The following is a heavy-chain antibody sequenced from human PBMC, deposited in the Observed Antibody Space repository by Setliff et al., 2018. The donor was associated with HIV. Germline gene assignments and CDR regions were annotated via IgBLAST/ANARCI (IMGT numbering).Heavy chain of an antibody. CDR1: GSTFSPFW. D-gene: IGHD1-26*01. V-gene: IGHV3-74*01. CDR3: ARDRGRPDAFDI. J-gene: IGHJ3*02. Sequence: GGSLRLSCAASGSTFSPFWMHWVRQAPGKGLVWVSHMNSDGSTTTYADSVRGRFTISRDNAKNTLYLHMNSLRADDTAVYYCARDRGRPDAFDIWGQGTMVTVSS. CDR2: MNSDGSTT.